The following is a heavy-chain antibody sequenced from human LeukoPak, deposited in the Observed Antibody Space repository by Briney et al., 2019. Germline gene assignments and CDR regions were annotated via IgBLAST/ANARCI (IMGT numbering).Heavy chain of an antibody. CDR2: FDPEDGET. J-gene: IGHJ5*02. V-gene: IGHV1-24*01. CDR3: ARGTYNWNTIRIEGFDP. Sequence: ASVKVSYKVSGYTLTELPMHWVRQAPGKGLEWMGGFDPEDGETIYAQKFQGRVTMTEDTSTDTAYMELSSLRSEDTAVYYCARGTYNWNTIRIEGFDPWGQGTLVTVSS. D-gene: IGHD1/OR15-1a*01. CDR1: GYTLTELP.